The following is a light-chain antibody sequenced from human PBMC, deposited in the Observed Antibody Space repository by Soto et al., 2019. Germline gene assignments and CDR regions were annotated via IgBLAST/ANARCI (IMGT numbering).Light chain of an antibody. CDR3: CTYVDSRTLV. J-gene: IGLJ2*01. V-gene: IGLV2-23*01. CDR2: EDN. CDR1: SSDVGSYNL. Sequence: QSVLTQPASVSGSPGQSITISCTGTSSDVGSYNLVSWYQQHPGKAPKVMIFEDNKRPSGVSNRFSGSKSGNTASLTISGLQAEDEADYYCCTYVDSRTLVFGGGTKLTVL.